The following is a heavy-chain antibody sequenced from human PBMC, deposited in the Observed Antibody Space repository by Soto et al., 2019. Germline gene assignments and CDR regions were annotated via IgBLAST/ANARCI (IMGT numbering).Heavy chain of an antibody. V-gene: IGHV4-34*01. CDR1: GQSFSGHS. CDR3: ARGSGIVALPGELEDVNYDF. CDR2: ISESGST. J-gene: IGHJ4*02. Sequence: QVQLQQWGAGLVKPSETLSLSCAVYGQSFSGHSWAWIRQPPGKGLEWIGEISESGSTYYNPSLKSRVTLSTDTSKNQFSLKLNSVTAADTAAYFCARGSGIVALPGELEDVNYDFWCQGTLVNVSS. D-gene: IGHD1-1*01.